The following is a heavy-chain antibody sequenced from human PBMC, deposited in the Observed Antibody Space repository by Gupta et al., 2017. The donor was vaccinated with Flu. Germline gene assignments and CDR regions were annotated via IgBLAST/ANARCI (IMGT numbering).Heavy chain of an antibody. CDR2: ISGSGGST. D-gene: IGHD3-22*01. CDR1: GFSFSSSA. Sequence: EVQLLESGGGLVQPGGALRLCCAGSGFSFSSSAMSWVHQAPGKGLEWVSAISGSGGSTYYADSVKGRFTISRDNSKNTLYLQMNSLRAEDTAVYYCAKVGGYDSSGYRIWGQGTMVTVSS. CDR3: AKVGGYDSSGYRI. V-gene: IGHV3-23*01. J-gene: IGHJ3*02.